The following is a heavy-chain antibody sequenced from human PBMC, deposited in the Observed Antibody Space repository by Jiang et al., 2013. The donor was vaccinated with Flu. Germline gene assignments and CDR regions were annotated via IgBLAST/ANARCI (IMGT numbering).Heavy chain of an antibody. Sequence: GPGLVKPSETLSLTCTVSGGSFGTYYWSWLRLSAGKGLEWIGYISYGGSTHYSASLKSRVTVSLDTSTKQLSLRLSSVTAADTGMYFCARKGSTYGSGFDPWGPGESWSPSPQ. V-gene: IGHV4-59*01. CDR3: ARKGSTYGSGFDP. CDR1: GGSFGTYY. CDR2: ISYGGST. J-gene: IGHJ5*02. D-gene: IGHD3-10*01.